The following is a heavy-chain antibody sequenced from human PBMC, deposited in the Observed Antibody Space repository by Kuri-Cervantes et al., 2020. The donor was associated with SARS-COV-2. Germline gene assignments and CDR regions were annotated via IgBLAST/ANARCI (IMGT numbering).Heavy chain of an antibody. J-gene: IGHJ4*02. D-gene: IGHD3-22*01. CDR3: ARGITMIVVVTPFDY. Sequence: GGSLRLPCAASGFTFSSYSMNGVRQAPGKGLEWVSSISSSSGYIYYAVSVKGRFTISRDNAKNALYLQMNSLRAEDTAVYYCARGITMIVVVTPFDYWGQGTLVTVSS. CDR2: ISSSSGYI. CDR1: GFTFSSYS. V-gene: IGHV3-21*01.